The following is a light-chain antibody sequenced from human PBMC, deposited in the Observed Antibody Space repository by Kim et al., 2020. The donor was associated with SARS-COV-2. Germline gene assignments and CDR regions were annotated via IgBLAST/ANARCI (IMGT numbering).Light chain of an antibody. CDR1: KLGDKY. CDR2: QDT. CDR3: QAWDSGTVV. V-gene: IGLV3-1*01. Sequence: SGSPGQTASITCSGDKLGDKYACWYQQKPGQSPVLVIYQDTKRPSGIPERFSGSNSGNTATLTISGTQAMDEADYYCQAWDSGTVVFGGGTQLTVL. J-gene: IGLJ2*01.